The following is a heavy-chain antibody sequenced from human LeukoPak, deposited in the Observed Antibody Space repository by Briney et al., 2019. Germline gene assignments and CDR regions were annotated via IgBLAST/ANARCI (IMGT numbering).Heavy chain of an antibody. CDR1: GGSISSYY. V-gene: IGHV4-59*12. J-gene: IGHJ4*02. CDR2: IYYSGST. CDR3: ARDREYSSWYIDY. D-gene: IGHD6-6*01. Sequence: KASETLSLTCTVSGGSISSYYWSWIRQPPGKGLEWIGYIYYSGSTNYNPSLKSRVTMSVDTSKNQFSLKLSSVTAADTAVYYCARDREYSSWYIDYWGQGTLVTVSS.